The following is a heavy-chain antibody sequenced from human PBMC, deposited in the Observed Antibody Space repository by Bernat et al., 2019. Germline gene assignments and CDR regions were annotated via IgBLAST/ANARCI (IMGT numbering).Heavy chain of an antibody. Sequence: QVQLVESGGGLVKPGGSLRLSCAASGFTFSSYGMHWVRQAPGKGLEWVAVISYDGSNKYYADSVKGRFTISRDNSKNTLYLQMNSLRAEDTAVYYCAKAYYGSGSPFDYWGQGTLVTISA. CDR2: ISYDGSNK. J-gene: IGHJ4*02. D-gene: IGHD3-10*01. V-gene: IGHV3-30*18. CDR1: GFTFSSYG. CDR3: AKAYYGSGSPFDY.